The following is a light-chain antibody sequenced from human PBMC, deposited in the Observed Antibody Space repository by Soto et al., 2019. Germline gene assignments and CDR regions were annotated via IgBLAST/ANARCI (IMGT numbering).Light chain of an antibody. CDR1: QGFNSF. CDR3: QQGNSFPWT. CDR2: AAS. V-gene: IGKV1-12*01. Sequence: DLPLTQSPSSVSASVGDRVTIACRASQGFNSFLAWYQQKPGKAPKLLIYAASSLQSGVPSRFSGSGSGTEFTLTISSLQPEDFATYYCQQGNSFPWTFGQGTKVEIK. J-gene: IGKJ1*01.